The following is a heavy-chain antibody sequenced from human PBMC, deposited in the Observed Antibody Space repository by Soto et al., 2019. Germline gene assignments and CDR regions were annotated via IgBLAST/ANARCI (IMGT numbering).Heavy chain of an antibody. V-gene: IGHV1-18*01. CDR1: GYNFISHS. CDR2: ISAYNGNT. J-gene: IGHJ6*02. Sequence: QIQLVQSGGEVKKPGASVKVSCKSSGYNFISHSITWVRQAPGQGLEWMGRISAYNGNTNHAQKFQGRLTMTTDTSTSTVYMDLRSLRSDDTAVYYCARGAFCGGAPGCRDMDVWGQGTTVTVSS. CDR3: ARGAFCGGAPGCRDMDV. D-gene: IGHD2-21*01.